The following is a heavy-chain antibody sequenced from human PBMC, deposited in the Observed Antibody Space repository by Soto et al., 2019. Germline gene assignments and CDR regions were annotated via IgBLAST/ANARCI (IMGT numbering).Heavy chain of an antibody. CDR1: GFTLSSYG. J-gene: IGHJ3*02. D-gene: IGHD6-19*01. Sequence: QIQLVESGGGVVQPGASQRLSCAASGFTLSSYGMHWVRQAPGKGLEWVAVISYNGNNQYYADSVRGRFTISRDNSTSTLYLQMNSLRAEDTAVYYCAKDRGHLAVAAITGGGDFDKWGQGTMVTVSS. CDR3: AKDRGHLAVAAITGGGDFDK. V-gene: IGHV3-30*18. CDR2: ISYNGNNQ.